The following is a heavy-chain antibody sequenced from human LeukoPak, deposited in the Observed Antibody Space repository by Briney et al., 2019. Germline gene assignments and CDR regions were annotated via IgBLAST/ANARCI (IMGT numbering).Heavy chain of an antibody. D-gene: IGHD3-22*01. CDR3: VGASYDSSGFFRFDY. Sequence: SQTLSLTCDISGDSVSSSNAAWHWIRQSPSRGLELHGRTYYRSKWLNNYAVSMKSRISINPDTSKNQFTLHLNSVTPEDTAVYFCVGASYDSSGFFRFDYWGQGTLVTVSS. CDR2: TYYRSKWLN. J-gene: IGHJ4*02. V-gene: IGHV6-1*01. CDR1: GDSVSSSNAA.